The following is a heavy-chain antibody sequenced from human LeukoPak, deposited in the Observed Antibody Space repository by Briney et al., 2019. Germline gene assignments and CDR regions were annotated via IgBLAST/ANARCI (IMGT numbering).Heavy chain of an antibody. Sequence: GGSLXXXXXAXXFTFSSYGXHWVRQAPGKGLEXVAFIRYDGSNKYYADSVKGGFTISRDNSKKTLYLQMNSLRAEDTAVYYCAKDAGLHTPYYFDYWGQGTLVTVSS. J-gene: IGHJ4*02. D-gene: IGHD5-24*01. CDR3: AKDAGLHTPYYFDY. V-gene: IGHV3-30*02. CDR1: XFTFSSYG. CDR2: IRYDGSNK.